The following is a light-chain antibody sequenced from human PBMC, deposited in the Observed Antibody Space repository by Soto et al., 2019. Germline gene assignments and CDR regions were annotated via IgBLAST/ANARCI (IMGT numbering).Light chain of an antibody. J-gene: IGLJ2*01. CDR2: EVS. V-gene: IGLV2-8*01. CDR1: NSDVGGYNY. Sequence: QSALTQPPSASGSPGQSVTISCTGTNSDVGGYNYVSWYQQHPGKAPKLMIYEVSKRPSGVPDRFSSSKSGNTASLTVSGLQAEDEADYYCSSYAGSNNVVFGGGTKVTVL. CDR3: SSYAGSNNVV.